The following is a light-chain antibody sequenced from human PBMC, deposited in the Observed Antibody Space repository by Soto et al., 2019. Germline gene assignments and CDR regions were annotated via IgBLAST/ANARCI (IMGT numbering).Light chain of an antibody. J-gene: IGKJ1*01. CDR1: QSMSSW. Sequence: DIQMTQSPSTLSASVGDRVTITCRASQSMSSWLAWYQQKPGKAPNLLIYKASSLESGVPSRFSGSGSGTEFTLTNSSLQPDDFATYYCQQYNSYSWTFGQGTKVEIK. CDR2: KAS. CDR3: QQYNSYSWT. V-gene: IGKV1-5*03.